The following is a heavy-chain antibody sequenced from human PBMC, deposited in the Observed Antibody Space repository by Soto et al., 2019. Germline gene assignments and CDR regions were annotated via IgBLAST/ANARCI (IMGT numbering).Heavy chain of an antibody. Sequence: SVKVSCKASGFTFTSPAVQWVRQARGQRLEWIGWIVVGSGNTNYAQKFQERVTITRDMSTSTAYMELSSLRSEDTAVYYCAARNDSSGYYYYYGMEVWGPGTTVTVS. CDR1: GFTFTSPA. D-gene: IGHD3-22*01. CDR2: IVVGSGNT. V-gene: IGHV1-58*01. CDR3: AARNDSSGYYYYYGMEV. J-gene: IGHJ6*02.